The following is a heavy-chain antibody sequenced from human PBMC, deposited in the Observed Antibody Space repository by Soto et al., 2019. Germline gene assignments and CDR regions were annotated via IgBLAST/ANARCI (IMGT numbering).Heavy chain of an antibody. Sequence: SETLSLTCSVSGGSISSNNYYWGWIRQPPGKGLEWIGSIYYSGSIYHNPSLKSRVTMSIDTSKRQFSLKLSSVAAADTGVYYCARGSGSYYAYWGQGTLVTVSS. J-gene: IGHJ4*02. CDR1: GGSISSNNYY. V-gene: IGHV4-39*01. D-gene: IGHD1-26*01. CDR3: ARGSGSYYAY. CDR2: IYYSGSI.